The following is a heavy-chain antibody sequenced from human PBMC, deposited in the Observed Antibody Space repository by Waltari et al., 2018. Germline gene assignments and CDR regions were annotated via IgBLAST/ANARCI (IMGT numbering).Heavy chain of an antibody. V-gene: IGHV3-30*19. CDR1: GFTFSWYS. Sequence: QVHLVESGGGVVQPGRSLRLSCAASGFTFSWYSLNWVRQAPGKGLEWLAFISGDGTTDHYADSVKCRFTISRDNSKNTLFLQMNSLKAEDTAIYYCARRSSMGVFRALDIWGQGTMVSVSS. CDR3: ARRSSMGVFRALDI. J-gene: IGHJ3*02. D-gene: IGHD6-19*01. CDR2: ISGDGTTD.